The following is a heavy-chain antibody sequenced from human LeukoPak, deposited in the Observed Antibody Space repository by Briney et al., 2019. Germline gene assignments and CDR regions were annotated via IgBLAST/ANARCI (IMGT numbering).Heavy chain of an antibody. V-gene: IGHV4-59*11. CDR1: GFTFSSHW. J-gene: IGHJ4*02. CDR3: ARNSMLRGVPPEY. Sequence: PGGSLRLSCAASGFTFSSHWMSWIRQPPGKGLQWIGYIYFSGSTNYNPSLKSRVTISVDTSKNQFSLKLKSVTAADTAVYYCARNSMLRGVPPEYWGQGTLVTVSS. CDR2: IYFSGST. D-gene: IGHD3-10*01.